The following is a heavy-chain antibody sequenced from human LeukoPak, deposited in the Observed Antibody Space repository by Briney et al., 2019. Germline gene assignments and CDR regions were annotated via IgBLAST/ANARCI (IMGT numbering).Heavy chain of an antibody. CDR1: GFTFSDYY. Sequence: GGSLRLSCAASGFTFSDYYMSWIRQAPGKGLEWVSYISSSGSTIYYADSVKGRFTISRDNAKNSLYLQMNSLRAEDTAVYYCAKDPKAYCGGDCYSDYWGQGTLVTVSS. CDR3: AKDPKAYCGGDCYSDY. D-gene: IGHD2-21*02. V-gene: IGHV3-11*01. CDR2: ISSSGSTI. J-gene: IGHJ4*02.